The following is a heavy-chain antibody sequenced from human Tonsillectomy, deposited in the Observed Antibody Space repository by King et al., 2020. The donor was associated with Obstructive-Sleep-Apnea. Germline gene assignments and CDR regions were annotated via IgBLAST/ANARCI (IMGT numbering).Heavy chain of an antibody. J-gene: IGHJ6*02. CDR3: ARDSGFGEVLLDV. D-gene: IGHD3-10*01. Sequence: VQLQESGPGLVKPSETLSLTCTVSGGSISSYYWSWIRQPPGKGLEWSVYVYSSGSANYNPSLKSRVTISLDTSKNQFSLRLNSVTAADTAVYYCARDSGFGEVLLDVWGQGATVTVFS. CDR1: GGSISSYY. V-gene: IGHV4-59*08. CDR2: VYSSGSA.